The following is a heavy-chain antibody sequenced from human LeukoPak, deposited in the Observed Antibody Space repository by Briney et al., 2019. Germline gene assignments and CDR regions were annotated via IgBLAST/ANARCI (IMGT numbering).Heavy chain of an antibody. D-gene: IGHD1-14*01. CDR2: IYHSGST. CDR1: GYSISSGYY. Sequence: SETLSLTCAVSGYSISSGYYWGWIRQPSGKGLEWIGSIYHSGSTYYNPSLKSRVTISVDTSKNQFSLKLSSVTAADTAVYYCARGGGLTAPEPFDYWGQGTLVTVSS. J-gene: IGHJ4*02. V-gene: IGHV4-38-2*01. CDR3: ARGGGLTAPEPFDY.